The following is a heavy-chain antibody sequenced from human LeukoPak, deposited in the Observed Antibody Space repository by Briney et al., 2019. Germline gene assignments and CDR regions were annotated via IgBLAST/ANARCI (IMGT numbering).Heavy chain of an antibody. CDR1: GFTFSSYS. Sequence: GGSLRLSCAASGFTFSSYSMNWVRQAPGKGLEWVSSISSSSSYIYYADSVKGRFTISGDNAKNSLYLQMNSLRAEDTAVYYCASLGDTAMVTSAENYYYYYGMDVWGQGTTVTVSS. V-gene: IGHV3-21*01. D-gene: IGHD5-18*01. J-gene: IGHJ6*02. CDR3: ASLGDTAMVTSAENYYYYYGMDV. CDR2: ISSSSSYI.